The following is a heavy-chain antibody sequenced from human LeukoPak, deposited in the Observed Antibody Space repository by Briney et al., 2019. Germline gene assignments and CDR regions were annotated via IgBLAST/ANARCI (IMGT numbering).Heavy chain of an antibody. V-gene: IGHV4-4*07. J-gene: IGHJ4*02. Sequence: SGTPSLTCTVSGGSISSYYWSWIRQPAGKGLEWIGRIYTSGSTNYNPSLKSRVTISVDKSKNQFSLKLSSVTAADTAVYYCARGDEWYFDYWGQGTLVTVSS. CDR2: IYTSGST. D-gene: IGHD3-3*01. CDR1: GGSISSYY. CDR3: ARGDEWYFDY.